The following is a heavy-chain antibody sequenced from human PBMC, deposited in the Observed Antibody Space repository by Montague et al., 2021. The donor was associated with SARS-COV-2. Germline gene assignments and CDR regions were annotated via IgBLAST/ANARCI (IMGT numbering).Heavy chain of an antibody. J-gene: IGHJ3*02. CDR2: ISYDGFNK. CDR1: GFTLSSHA. CDR3: ARGGGYRDAFDI. V-gene: IGHV3-30*04. Sequence: SLRLSCEASGFTLSSHAMHWVRQAPGKGLEWVAVISYDGFNKYYSDSXKGRFTISRDNSKNTLSLQMNSLRTEDTAVYYCARGGGYRDAFDIWGQGTMVTVSS. D-gene: IGHD5-18*01.